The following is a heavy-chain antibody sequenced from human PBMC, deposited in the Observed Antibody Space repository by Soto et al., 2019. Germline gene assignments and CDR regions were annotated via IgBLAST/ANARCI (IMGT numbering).Heavy chain of an antibody. D-gene: IGHD4-17*01. CDR2: IKRKTDGGTT. CDR1: GFTFSNAW. CDR3: TTAATTVTTIDF. V-gene: IGHV3-15*01. J-gene: IGHJ4*02. Sequence: EVHLVESGGGLVKPGGSLRLSCAVSGFTFSNAWMSWVRQAPGKGLEWVGRIKRKTDGGTTDYAAPVKGRFTISRDDSKNTLYLQMNSLETEDTAVYYCTTAATTVTTIDFWVQGTLVTVSS.